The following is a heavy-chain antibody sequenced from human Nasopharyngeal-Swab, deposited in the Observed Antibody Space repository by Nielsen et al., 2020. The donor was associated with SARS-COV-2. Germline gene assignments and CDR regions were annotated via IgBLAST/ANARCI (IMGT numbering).Heavy chain of an antibody. D-gene: IGHD3-22*01. CDR1: GGSISSYY. CDR3: ARGFTDYYDYSGYYLNWFDP. J-gene: IGHJ5*02. CDR2: IHTSGST. V-gene: IGHV4-4*07. Sequence: SETLSLTCIVPGGSISSYYWSWIRQPPGKGLEWIGLIHTSGSTNNNPSLEGRVTMSVDTSKNQFSLKLTSVTAADTAVYYCARGFTDYYDYSGYYLNWFDPWGQGTLVTVSS.